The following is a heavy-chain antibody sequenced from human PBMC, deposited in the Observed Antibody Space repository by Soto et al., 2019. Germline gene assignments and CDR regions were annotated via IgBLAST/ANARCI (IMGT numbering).Heavy chain of an antibody. V-gene: IGHV4-59*12. CDR3: ATLGHYDFWSGFRKGNWFDP. CDR2: IYYSGST. Sequence: SETLSLTCTVSGGSISSYYWSWIRQPPGKGLEWIGYIYYSGSTNYNPSLKSRVTISADTSKNQFSLRLSSVTAADTAVYYCATLGHYDFWSGFRKGNWFDPWGQGTLVTVSS. D-gene: IGHD3-3*01. CDR1: GGSISSYY. J-gene: IGHJ5*02.